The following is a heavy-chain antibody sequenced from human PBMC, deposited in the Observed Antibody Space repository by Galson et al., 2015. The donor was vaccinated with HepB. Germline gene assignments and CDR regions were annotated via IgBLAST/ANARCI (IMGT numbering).Heavy chain of an antibody. CDR2: IYPGDSDT. Sequence: QSGAEVKKPGESLKISCKGSGYSFTSYWIGWVRQMPGKGLEWMGIIYPGDSDTRYSPSFQGQVTISADKSISTAYLQWSSLKASDTAMYYCASSSLVVVVAAYPDRYEGAFDIWGQGTMVTVSS. CDR3: ASSSLVVVVAAYPDRYEGAFDI. CDR1: GYSFTSYW. V-gene: IGHV5-51*03. J-gene: IGHJ3*02. D-gene: IGHD2-15*01.